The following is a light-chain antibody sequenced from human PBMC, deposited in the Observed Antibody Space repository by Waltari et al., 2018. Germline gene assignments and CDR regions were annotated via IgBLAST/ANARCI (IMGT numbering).Light chain of an antibody. CDR1: SSNIGTGYD. V-gene: IGLV1-40*01. J-gene: IGLJ3*02. CDR3: HSYDIGLTAWV. Sequence: QSVLTQPPSVSGAPGQRVTISCTGSSSNIGTGYDVQWAQQLPGSAPKLLMFGNPNRPSGVPDRFSGSKSGDSASLAITGLQAEDEAVYYCHSYDIGLTAWVFGGGTKLTVL. CDR2: GNP.